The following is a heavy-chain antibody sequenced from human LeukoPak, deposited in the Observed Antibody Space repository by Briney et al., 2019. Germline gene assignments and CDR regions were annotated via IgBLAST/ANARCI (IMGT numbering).Heavy chain of an antibody. J-gene: IGHJ4*02. D-gene: IGHD6-19*01. CDR2: IKQDGSEK. Sequence: GGSLRLSCEASGFTFTSFWMSWVRQAPGKGLEWVANIKQDGSEKYYVDPVKGRFTISRDNAKNSLYLQMNSLRAEDTAVYYCARDTSGGWYGLIDYWGQGTPVTVSS. V-gene: IGHV3-7*01. CDR1: GFTFTSFW. CDR3: ARDTSGGWYGLIDY.